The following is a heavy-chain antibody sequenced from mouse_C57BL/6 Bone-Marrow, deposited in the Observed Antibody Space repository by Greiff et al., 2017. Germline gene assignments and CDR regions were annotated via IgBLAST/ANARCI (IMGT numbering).Heavy chain of an antibody. V-gene: IGHV1-22*01. J-gene: IGHJ4*01. CDR2: INPNNGGT. CDR3: ARGGTLYYYAMDY. Sequence: VQLKQSGPELVKPGASVKMSCKASGYTFTDYNMHWVKQSHGKSLEWIGYINPNNGGTSYNQKFKGKATLTVNKSSSTAYMELRSLTSEDSAVYYCARGGTLYYYAMDYWGQGTSVTVSS. CDR1: GYTFTDYN. D-gene: IGHD3-3*01.